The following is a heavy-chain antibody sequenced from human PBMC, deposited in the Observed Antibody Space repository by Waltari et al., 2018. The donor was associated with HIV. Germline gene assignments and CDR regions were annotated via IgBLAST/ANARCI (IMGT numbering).Heavy chain of an antibody. D-gene: IGHD6-19*01. V-gene: IGHV3-74*01. CDR3: VGGGGWLIDY. CDR2: LNGDGNDI. CDR1: TSSFSTDW. Sequence: EVQLVESGGGLVQPGGSMRLACTASTSSFSTDWLQWTRQAPGKGLLWVSYLNGDGNDIDYADSVKGRFAISRDNAKKTLYLEMNSLRAEDTAVYYCVGGGGWLIDYWGQGTLVTVSS. J-gene: IGHJ4*02.